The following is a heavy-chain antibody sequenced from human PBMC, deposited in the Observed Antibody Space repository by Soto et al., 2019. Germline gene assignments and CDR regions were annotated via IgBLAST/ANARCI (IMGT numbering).Heavy chain of an antibody. V-gene: IGHV3-23*01. J-gene: IGHJ5*02. D-gene: IGHD1-7*01. CDR3: AKGAYITGTTGGFDP. CDR1: GFTFSTYA. Sequence: EVQLLESGGGLVQPGGSLRLSCAASGFTFSTYAMSWVRQAPGKGLEWVSGISGSGGSTYYADSVKGRFTISRDNSKNTLYLQMNSLRAEDTAVYYCAKGAYITGTTGGFDPWGQGTLVTVSS. CDR2: ISGSGGST.